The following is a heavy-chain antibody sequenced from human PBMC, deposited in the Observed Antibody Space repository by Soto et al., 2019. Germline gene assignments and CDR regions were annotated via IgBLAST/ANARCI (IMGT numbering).Heavy chain of an antibody. V-gene: IGHV4-34*01. J-gene: IGHJ4*02. D-gene: IGHD2-15*01. CDR1: GGSFSGYY. Sequence: SETLSLTCAVYGGSFSGYYWTWIRQPPGTGLEWIGEINHSGSTNYNPSLKSRVTISVDTSKNQFSLKLTSVTAADTTVYYCARDKIRGLFDYWGQGTLVIVSS. CDR3: ARDKIRGLFDY. CDR2: INHSGST.